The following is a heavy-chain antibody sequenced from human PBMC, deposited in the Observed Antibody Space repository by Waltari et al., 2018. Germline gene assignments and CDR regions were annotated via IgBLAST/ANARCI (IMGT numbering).Heavy chain of an antibody. CDR2: FVPAFGRA. CDR3: ARVMTTHWHYDL. CDR1: VGTFVTYA. V-gene: IGHV1-69*04. D-gene: IGHD1-1*01. Sequence: QVQLVRSGAEVKKPRSSVRVSCQASVGTFVTYAVSWVRQAPGQGLEWMGRFVPAFGRANYAERFQGRVTITMDTSTNTAYMELSSLRSEDTALYYCARVMTTHWHYDLWGRGTLVTVSS. J-gene: IGHJ2*01.